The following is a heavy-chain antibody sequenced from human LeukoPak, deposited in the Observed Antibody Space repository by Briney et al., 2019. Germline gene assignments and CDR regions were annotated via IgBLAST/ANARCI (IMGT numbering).Heavy chain of an antibody. CDR3: ARGGWWRYYDSSGSPLGYAFDI. Sequence: SVKVSCKASGYTFTSYGISWVRQAPGQGLEWMGWISAYNGNTNYAQKLQGRVTMTTDTSTSTAYMELRSLRSDDTAVYYCARGGWWRYYDSSGSPLGYAFDIWGQGTMVTVSS. V-gene: IGHV1-18*01. D-gene: IGHD3-22*01. CDR1: GYTFTSYG. J-gene: IGHJ3*02. CDR2: ISAYNGNT.